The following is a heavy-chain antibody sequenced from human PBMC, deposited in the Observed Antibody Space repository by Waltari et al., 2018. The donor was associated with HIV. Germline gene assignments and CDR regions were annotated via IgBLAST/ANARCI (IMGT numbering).Heavy chain of an antibody. CDR3: ARDARWPFHYFDY. CDR1: GFTFSNSA. V-gene: IGHV3-30*01. D-gene: IGHD2-15*01. Sequence: QVQLVAPGGGVVQPGRSLRLSCAASGFTFSNSAIHWVRQAPGKGLEWVAVISYDGSNKYYADSVKGRFTISRDNSKNTLYLQMNSLRAEDTAVYYCARDARWPFHYFDYWGQGTLVTVSS. CDR2: ISYDGSNK. J-gene: IGHJ4*02.